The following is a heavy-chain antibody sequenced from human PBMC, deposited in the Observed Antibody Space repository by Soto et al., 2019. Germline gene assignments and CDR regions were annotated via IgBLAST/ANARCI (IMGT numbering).Heavy chain of an antibody. V-gene: IGHV4-31*03. CDR1: GGSISSGGYY. Sequence: QVQLQESGPGLVKPSQTLSLTCTVSGGSISSGGYYWSWIRQHPGKGLEWIGYIYYSGSTYYNPSLKSRVTISVDTSKHQFSLKLSSVTAADTAVYYCAREGGPYNYYGMDVWGQGTTVTVSS. J-gene: IGHJ6*02. CDR3: AREGGPYNYYGMDV. CDR2: IYYSGST.